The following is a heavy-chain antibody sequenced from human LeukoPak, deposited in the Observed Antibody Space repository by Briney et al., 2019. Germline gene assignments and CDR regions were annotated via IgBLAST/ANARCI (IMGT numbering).Heavy chain of an antibody. Sequence: GGSLRLSCAASGFTLSSFGMNWVRQAPGKGLEWVSVIYSGGSTYYADSVKGRFTISRDNSKNTLYLQMNSLRAEDTAVYYCARGGRDGYNFAFDIWGQGTMVTVSS. D-gene: IGHD5-24*01. J-gene: IGHJ3*02. V-gene: IGHV3-53*01. CDR3: ARGGRDGYNFAFDI. CDR2: IYSGGST. CDR1: GFTLSSFG.